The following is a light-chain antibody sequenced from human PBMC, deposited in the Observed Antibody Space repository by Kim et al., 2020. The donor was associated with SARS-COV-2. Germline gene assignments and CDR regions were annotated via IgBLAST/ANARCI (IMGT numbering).Light chain of an antibody. J-gene: IGKJ4*01. CDR3: QQYKSYPLT. V-gene: IGKV1-16*02. Sequence: ASVGHGITSHCRASQDISNHLAWFQEIPGKAPKSLLYAASSLQSGVPSEFSGSGSGTDFTLTISSLQPEDFATYYCQQYKSYPLTFGGGTKVDIK. CDR1: QDISNH. CDR2: AAS.